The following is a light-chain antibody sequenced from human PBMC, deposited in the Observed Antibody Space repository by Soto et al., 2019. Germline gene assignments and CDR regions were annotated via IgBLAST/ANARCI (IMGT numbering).Light chain of an antibody. CDR1: QSFTTY. Sequence: EVVMTQSPATLSVSPGETATLSCRASQSFTTYLAWYQQKPDQAPRLLIYGISTRATDVPARFSGSGSGTEFTLTISGLQSEDFAVYYCQQYNKWPLTFGGGTKVEIK. V-gene: IGKV3-15*01. CDR2: GIS. J-gene: IGKJ4*01. CDR3: QQYNKWPLT.